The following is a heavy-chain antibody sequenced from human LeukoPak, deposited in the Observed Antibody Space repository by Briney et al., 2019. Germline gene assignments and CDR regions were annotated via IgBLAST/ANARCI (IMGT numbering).Heavy chain of an antibody. CDR3: ARDRYYYDSSHLFDY. CDR2: INPSGGST. CDR1: GYTFTSYY. V-gene: IGHV1-46*01. Sequence: ASVKVSCKASGYTFTSYYMHWVRQAPGQGLEWMGIINPSGGSTSYAQKFQGRVTMTRDMSTSTAYMELSRLRSDDTAVYYCARDRYYYDSSHLFDYWGQGTLVTVSS. J-gene: IGHJ4*02. D-gene: IGHD3-22*01.